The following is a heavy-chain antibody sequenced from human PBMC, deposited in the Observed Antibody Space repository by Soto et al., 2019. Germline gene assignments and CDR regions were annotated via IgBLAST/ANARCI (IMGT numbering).Heavy chain of an antibody. CDR1: GGSVSSGSYY. D-gene: IGHD3-10*01. V-gene: IGHV4-61*01. CDR2: IYYSGSA. CDR3: ARGVGYYGSGSYLFYYGMDV. Sequence: QVQLQESGPGLVKPSETLSLTCTVSGGSVSSGSYYWSWIRQPPGQGLEWIGYIYYSGSANYNPSLKSRVTISVDTSKNQFSLKLSSVTAADTAVYYCARGVGYYGSGSYLFYYGMDVWGQGTTVTVSS. J-gene: IGHJ6*02.